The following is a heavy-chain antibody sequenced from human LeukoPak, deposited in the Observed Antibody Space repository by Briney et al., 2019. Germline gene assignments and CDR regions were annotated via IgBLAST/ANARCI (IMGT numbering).Heavy chain of an antibody. CDR1: GGTFSSYA. Sequence: ASVKVSCKASGGTFSSYAISWVRQAPGQGLEWMGWISAYNGNTNYAQKLQGRVTMTTDTSTSTAYMELRSLRSDDTAVYYCARTRWLQFVSLDYWGQGTLVTVSS. V-gene: IGHV1-18*01. D-gene: IGHD5-24*01. CDR3: ARTRWLQFVSLDY. CDR2: ISAYNGNT. J-gene: IGHJ4*02.